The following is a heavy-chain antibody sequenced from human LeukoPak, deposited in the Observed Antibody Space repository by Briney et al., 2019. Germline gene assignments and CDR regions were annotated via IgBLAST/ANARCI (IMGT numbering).Heavy chain of an antibody. CDR1: GYTFTSYD. J-gene: IGHJ5*02. V-gene: IGHV1-8*01. D-gene: IGHD6-13*01. CDR3: ARGKSTHSSWYSDP. Sequence: ASVKVSCKASGYTFTSYDINWVRQATGQGLEWMGWMNPNSGNTGYAQKFQGRVTMTRNTSISTAYMELSSLRSDDTAVYYCARGKSTHSSWYSDPWGQGTLVTVSS. CDR2: MNPNSGNT.